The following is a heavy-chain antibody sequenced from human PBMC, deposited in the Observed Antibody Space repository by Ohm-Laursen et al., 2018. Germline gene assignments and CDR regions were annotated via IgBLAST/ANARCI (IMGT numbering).Heavy chain of an antibody. D-gene: IGHD2-21*01. V-gene: IGHV4-59*07. Sequence: SDTLSLTCPVSGGSIGGYYWSWIRQPPGKGLEWIGYIYYSGSTNYNPSLKSRVSISVDTSKNQFSLKLSSVTAADTAVYYCARAVIGHIAWFDPWGQGTLGTVSS. CDR1: GGSIGGYY. J-gene: IGHJ5*02. CDR2: IYYSGST. CDR3: ARAVIGHIAWFDP.